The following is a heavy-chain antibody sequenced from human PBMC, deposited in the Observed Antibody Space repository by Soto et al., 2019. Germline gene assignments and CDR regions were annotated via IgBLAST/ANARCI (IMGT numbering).Heavy chain of an antibody. J-gene: IGHJ4*02. CDR1: GFTFRSYA. CDR2: ISYDGSNK. CDR3: ARDVRNYYDSSGYYGY. V-gene: IGHV3-30-3*01. Sequence: GGSLRLSCAASGFTFRSYAMNWVRQAPGKGLEWVAVISYDGSNKYYADSVKGRFTISRDNSKNTLYLQMNSLRAEDTAVYYCARDVRNYYDSSGYYGYWGQGT. D-gene: IGHD3-22*01.